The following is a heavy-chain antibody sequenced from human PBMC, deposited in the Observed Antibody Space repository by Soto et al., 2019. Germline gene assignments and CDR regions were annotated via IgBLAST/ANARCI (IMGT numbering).Heavy chain of an antibody. CDR2: INADYGNT. CDR3: ARCIQGDYYYGMDV. Sequence: VASVKVSCKASGYTFYSHSISWVRQAPGQGLEWMGRINADYGNTQYAQKFRGRVTMTTDTSTTTVYMELTNLRSDDTAVYYCARCIQGDYYYGMDVWGQGTTVTVSS. V-gene: IGHV1-18*01. J-gene: IGHJ6*02. CDR1: GYTFYSHS. D-gene: IGHD5-18*01.